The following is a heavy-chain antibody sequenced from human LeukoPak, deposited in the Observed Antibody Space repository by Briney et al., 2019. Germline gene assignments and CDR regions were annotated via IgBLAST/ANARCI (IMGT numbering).Heavy chain of an antibody. Sequence: GGSLRLSCAASGFNFDDYGMTWVRQIPGKGLEWVAGVNSNGRSAGYAASVRGRFTISRDNAKNSLYLEMGSLRLEDTAFYYCARGYSTRHFPFDSWGQGTLVTVSS. V-gene: IGHV3-20*04. J-gene: IGHJ4*02. CDR1: GFNFDDYG. CDR2: VNSNGRSA. CDR3: ARGYSTRHFPFDS. D-gene: IGHD6-13*01.